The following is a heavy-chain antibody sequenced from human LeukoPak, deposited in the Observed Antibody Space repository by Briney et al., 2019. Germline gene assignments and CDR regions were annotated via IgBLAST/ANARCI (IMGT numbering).Heavy chain of an antibody. V-gene: IGHV3-30-3*01. CDR2: ISYDGSNK. CDR1: GFTFSSYA. CDR3: ARDGGGHYDFWSGYWEYYYYYYGMDV. D-gene: IGHD3-3*01. J-gene: IGHJ6*02. Sequence: GGSLRLSCEASGFTFSSYAMHWVRQAPGKGLEWVAVISYDGSNKYYADSVKGRFTISRDNSKNTLYLQMNSLRAEDTAVYYCARDGGGHYDFWSGYWEYYYYYYGMDVWGQGTTVTVSS.